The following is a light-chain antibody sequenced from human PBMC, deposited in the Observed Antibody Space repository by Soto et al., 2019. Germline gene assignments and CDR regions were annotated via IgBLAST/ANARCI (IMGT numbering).Light chain of an antibody. CDR1: QMVRSSY. Sequence: LTQSPGTLSLSPGERATLSCRARQMVRSSYLAWDQQKPDQAPRLLIYGASSRATDIPDSFSVSASDTDFTLTISRLGSEDFAGYYCQKYGSSPGPFGQETKVDIK. V-gene: IGKV3-20*01. CDR3: QKYGSSPGP. J-gene: IGKJ1*01. CDR2: GAS.